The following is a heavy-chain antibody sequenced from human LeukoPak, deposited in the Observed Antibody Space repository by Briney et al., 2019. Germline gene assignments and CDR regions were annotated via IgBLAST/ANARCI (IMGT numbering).Heavy chain of an antibody. CDR2: INGEGSET. D-gene: IGHD3-16*01. V-gene: IGHV3-74*03. J-gene: IGHJ4*02. Sequence: GGSLRLSCAASGFTFSRFWIYWVRHAPGKGLVWVSRINGEGSETMYADSVKGRFTISRDNAKNTLYLQMNSLRAEDTAVYYCARVRMGDDFNPFAYWGQGTLVTVSS. CDR3: ARVRMGDDFNPFAY. CDR1: GFTFSRFW.